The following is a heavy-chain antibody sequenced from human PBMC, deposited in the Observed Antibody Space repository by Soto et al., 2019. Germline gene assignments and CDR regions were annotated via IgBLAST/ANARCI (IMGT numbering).Heavy chain of an antibody. CDR1: GRPFDPDW. V-gene: IGHV3-74*01. J-gene: IGHJ6*02. CDR2: INSDGTIS. Sequence: RSLTLSGAGWGRPFDPDWLNWVRPSPGKGPEWLSGINSDGTISSYADSVKGRFTISRDNARNTLSLQMNSLRADDTAVYYGARLSGDHSAFFSYGMDAWGPGTTVTFSS. CDR3: ARLSGDHSAFFSYGMDA. D-gene: IGHD2-21*01.